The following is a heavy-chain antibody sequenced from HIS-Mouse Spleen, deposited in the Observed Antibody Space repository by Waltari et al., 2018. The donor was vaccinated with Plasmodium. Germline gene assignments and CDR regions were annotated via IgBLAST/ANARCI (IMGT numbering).Heavy chain of an antibody. D-gene: IGHD6-13*01. CDR3: ASSWYWYFDL. Sequence: EVQLVESGGGLVQPGGSLRLSCAASGFTFSSYWMSWVRQAPGKGVEWVDNIKQDGSCKYYVDSVKGRFTISRDNAKNSLYLQMNSLRAEDTAVYYCASSWYWYFDLWGRGTLVTVSS. CDR1: GFTFSSYW. V-gene: IGHV3-7*01. J-gene: IGHJ2*01. CDR2: IKQDGSCK.